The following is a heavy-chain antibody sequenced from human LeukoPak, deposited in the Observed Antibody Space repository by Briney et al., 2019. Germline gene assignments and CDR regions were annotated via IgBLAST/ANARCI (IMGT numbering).Heavy chain of an antibody. D-gene: IGHD6-19*01. J-gene: IGHJ4*02. CDR3: ARDRFRRGYSSGWYPAFY. CDR1: GYTFTSYG. V-gene: IGHV1-18*01. Sequence: ASVKVSCKASGYTFTSYGISWVRQAPGQGLEWMGWISAYNGNTNYAQKLQGRVTMTTDTSTSTAYMELRSLRSDDTAVYYCARDRFRRGYSSGWYPAFYWGQGTLVTVSS. CDR2: ISAYNGNT.